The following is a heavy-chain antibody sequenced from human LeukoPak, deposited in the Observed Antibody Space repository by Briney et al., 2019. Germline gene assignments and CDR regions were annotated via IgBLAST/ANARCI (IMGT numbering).Heavy chain of an antibody. Sequence: GGSLRLSCAASGFTFSSYAMSWVRQAPGKGLEWVSAIGGSGGSTYYADSVKGRFTISRDNSKNTLYLQMNSLRAEDTAVYYCAKGPYGSGSFDPWGQGTLVTVSS. CDR2: IGGSGGST. J-gene: IGHJ5*02. D-gene: IGHD3-10*01. CDR1: GFTFSSYA. CDR3: AKGPYGSGSFDP. V-gene: IGHV3-23*01.